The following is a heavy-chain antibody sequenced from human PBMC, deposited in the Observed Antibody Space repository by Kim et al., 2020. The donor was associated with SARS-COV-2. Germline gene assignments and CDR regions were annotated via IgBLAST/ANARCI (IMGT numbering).Heavy chain of an antibody. V-gene: IGHV3-48*01. CDR3: ARDDVEYARCSVMDV. J-gene: IGHJ6*04. Sequence: ANSVRGRFTISRDNVNNSVYLQMSSQGGEDTSVYYCARDDVEYARCSVMDVWGKGTTVTVSS. D-gene: IGHD6-25*01.